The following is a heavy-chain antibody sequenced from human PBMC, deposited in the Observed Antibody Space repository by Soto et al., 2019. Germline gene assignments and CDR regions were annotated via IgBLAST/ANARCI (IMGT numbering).Heavy chain of an antibody. CDR1: GFTFSSYA. Sequence: GGSLRLSCAAPGFTFSSYAMHWVRQGPGKVLGWGAVISYDGSNKYYADSVKGRFTISRDNSKNTLYLQMNSLRAEDTAVYYCARDNLYYDFWSGSWGWFDPWGQGTLVNVSS. CDR3: ARDNLYYDFWSGSWGWFDP. D-gene: IGHD3-3*01. J-gene: IGHJ5*02. CDR2: ISYDGSNK. V-gene: IGHV3-30-3*01.